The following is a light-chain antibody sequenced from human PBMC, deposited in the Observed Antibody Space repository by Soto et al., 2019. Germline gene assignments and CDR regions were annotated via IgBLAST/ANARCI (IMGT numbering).Light chain of an antibody. V-gene: IGLV4-69*01. Sequence: QPVLTQSPSASASLGASVKLTCTRSSGHSTYAIAWHQQQPGQGPRYLMKLNSDGSHNKGDGIPDRFSGSSSGAERYLTISSLQSEDEADYYCQTWATGIRVFGGGTKLTVL. J-gene: IGLJ3*02. CDR3: QTWATGIRV. CDR2: LNSDGSH. CDR1: SGHSTYA.